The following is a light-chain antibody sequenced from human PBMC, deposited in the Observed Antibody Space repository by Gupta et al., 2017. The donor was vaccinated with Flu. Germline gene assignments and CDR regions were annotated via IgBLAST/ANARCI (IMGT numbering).Light chain of an antibody. Sequence: HAVVTREPSLTAPPGGTVTLTCGSTTGAVTSGHYPYWLQQKPGQAPRTLIFDTTDKHPWTPARFAGYLVGDKAALTLSSAQPEDEADYYCLLSFSDGDVFGPGTQVTVL. CDR2: DTT. V-gene: IGLV7-46*01. J-gene: IGLJ1*01. CDR1: TGAVTSGHY. CDR3: LLSFSDGDV.